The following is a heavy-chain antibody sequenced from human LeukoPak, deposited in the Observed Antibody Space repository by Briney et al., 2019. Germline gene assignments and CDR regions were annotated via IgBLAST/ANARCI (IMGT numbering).Heavy chain of an antibody. CDR2: ISSSGSTI. Sequence: GSLRLSCAASGFTFSDYYMRWIRQAPGKGLEWVSYISSSGSTIYYADSVKGRFTISRDNAKNSLYLQMNSLRAEDTAVYYCARDLLGSGSYYLQHYYYYGMDVWGQGTTVTVSS. J-gene: IGHJ6*02. D-gene: IGHD3-10*01. CDR1: GFTFSDYY. V-gene: IGHV3-11*01. CDR3: ARDLLGSGSYYLQHYYYYGMDV.